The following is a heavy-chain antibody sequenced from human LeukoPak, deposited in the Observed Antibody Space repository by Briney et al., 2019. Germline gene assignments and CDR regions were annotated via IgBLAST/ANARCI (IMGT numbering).Heavy chain of an antibody. CDR1: GYTFTGYY. Sequence: ASVKVSCKASGYTFTGYYMHWVRQAPGQGLEWMGWINPNSGGTNCAQKFQGRVTMTRDTSISTAYMELSRLRSDDTAVYYCARGAVAGSWYFDYWGQGTLVTVSS. J-gene: IGHJ4*02. D-gene: IGHD6-19*01. CDR2: INPNSGGT. CDR3: ARGAVAGSWYFDY. V-gene: IGHV1-2*02.